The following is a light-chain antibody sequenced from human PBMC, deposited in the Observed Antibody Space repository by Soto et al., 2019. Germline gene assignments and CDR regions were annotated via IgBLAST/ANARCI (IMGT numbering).Light chain of an antibody. CDR3: QQYNTWPLT. V-gene: IGKV3-15*01. J-gene: IGKJ3*01. CDR1: QSVSSN. Sequence: ETVMTQSPATLSVSPGERPTLSCRASQSVSSNLAGYQQKPGQAPRLLIYDASTRATGIPARFSGSGSGTEFTLPISSLQSEDFAVYYCQQYNTWPLTFGPGTKVDIK. CDR2: DAS.